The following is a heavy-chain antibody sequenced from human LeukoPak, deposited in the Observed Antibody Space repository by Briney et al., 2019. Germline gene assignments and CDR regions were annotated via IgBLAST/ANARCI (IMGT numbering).Heavy chain of an antibody. CDR1: EFTFSGYW. CDR2: IKEDGSEK. Sequence: PGGSLRLSXAASEFTFSGYWMSWLRQAPGKGLEWVANIKEDGSEKYYVDSVKGRFTISRDNAKNSLYLQMNSLRAEDTAVYYCARVFRTSFHHWGQGTLVTVSS. CDR3: ARVFRTSFHH. V-gene: IGHV3-7*01. J-gene: IGHJ1*01.